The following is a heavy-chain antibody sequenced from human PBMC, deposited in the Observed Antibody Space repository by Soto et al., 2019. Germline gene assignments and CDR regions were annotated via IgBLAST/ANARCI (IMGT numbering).Heavy chain of an antibody. J-gene: IGHJ4*02. CDR3: ARGLGSATLIRGPFDY. V-gene: IGHV4-31*03. CDR2: IYNSGGT. D-gene: IGHD3-10*01. CDR1: GGSISSGNYY. Sequence: QVQLHESGPGLVKPSQTLSLTCSVSGGSISSGNYYWSWIRQHPGKDLEWIGYIYNSGGTYYNPSPTSRVTLSADTSKNQFSLNLSSVTAADTAVYYCARGLGSATLIRGPFDYWGQGTLLSVSS.